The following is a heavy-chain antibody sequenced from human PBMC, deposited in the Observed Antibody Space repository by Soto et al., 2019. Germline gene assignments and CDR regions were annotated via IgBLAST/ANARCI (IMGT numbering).Heavy chain of an antibody. CDR2: IYSGGST. J-gene: IGHJ4*02. CDR1: GFTVSSNY. Sequence: EVQLVESGGGLVQPGGSLRLSCAASGFTVSSNYMSWVRQAPGKGLEWVSVIYSGGSTYYADSVKGRFTISRHNSKNTLYLQMNSLRDEDTAVYYCARGTVTTEYYFDYWGQGTLVTVSS. CDR3: ARGTVTTEYYFDY. D-gene: IGHD4-17*01. V-gene: IGHV3-53*04.